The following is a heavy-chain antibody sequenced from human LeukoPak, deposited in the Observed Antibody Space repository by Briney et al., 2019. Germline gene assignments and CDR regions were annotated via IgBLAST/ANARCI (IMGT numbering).Heavy chain of an antibody. Sequence: GGSLRLSCAASGFTFSSYAMTWVRQAPGKGLEWVSTVSGGGGSTYYADSVKGRFTISTDKAKNTLYLQMDSLRAEDTAIYYCAKALTRWAFDMWGQGTMVTVSS. CDR3: AKALTRWAFDM. V-gene: IGHV3-23*01. J-gene: IGHJ3*02. CDR1: GFTFSSYA. CDR2: VSGGGGST. D-gene: IGHD3-16*01.